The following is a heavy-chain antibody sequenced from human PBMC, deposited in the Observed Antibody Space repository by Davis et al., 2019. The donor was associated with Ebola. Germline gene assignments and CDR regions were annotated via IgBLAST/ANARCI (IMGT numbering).Heavy chain of an antibody. CDR2: INPNSGGT. Sequence: ASVKVSCKASGYTFTGYYMHWVRQAPGQGLEWMGWINPNSGGTNYAQKFQGRVTMTRDTSIGTVYMELSRLKPDDTAVYYCARANWNDRGPFDYWGQGTLVTVSS. D-gene: IGHD1-1*01. CDR1: GYTFTGYY. CDR3: ARANWNDRGPFDY. J-gene: IGHJ4*02. V-gene: IGHV1-2*02.